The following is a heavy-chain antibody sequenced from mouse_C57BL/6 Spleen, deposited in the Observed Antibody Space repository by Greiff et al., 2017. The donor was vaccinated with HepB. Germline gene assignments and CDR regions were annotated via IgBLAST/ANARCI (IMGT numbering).Heavy chain of an antibody. Sequence: VQLQQSGAELVKPGASVKLSCKASGYTFTSYWMHWVKQRPGRGLEWIGRIDPNSGGTKYNEKFKSKATLTVDKPSSTAYMQLSSLTSEDSAVYYGARDYGSSYTWFAYWGQGTLVTVSA. CDR2: IDPNSGGT. CDR3: ARDYGSSYTWFAY. J-gene: IGHJ3*01. D-gene: IGHD1-1*01. CDR1: GYTFTSYW. V-gene: IGHV1-72*01.